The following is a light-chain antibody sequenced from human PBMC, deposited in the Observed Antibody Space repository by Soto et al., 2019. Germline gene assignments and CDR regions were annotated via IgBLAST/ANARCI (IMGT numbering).Light chain of an antibody. V-gene: IGKV3-20*01. CDR1: QSVSSSY. CDR2: GAS. J-gene: IGKJ3*01. Sequence: EIVLTQSPGTLSLSPGERATLSCRASQSVSSSYLAWYQQKPGQAPRLLIYGASSRATGIPDRFSGSGSGTDFTLTISRLEPEDFAVYYCQLYGSSGVTFGPGTKVDIK. CDR3: QLYGSSGVT.